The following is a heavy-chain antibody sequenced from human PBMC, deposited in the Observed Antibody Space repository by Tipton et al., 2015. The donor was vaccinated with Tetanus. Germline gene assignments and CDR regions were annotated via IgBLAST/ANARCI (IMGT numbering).Heavy chain of an antibody. J-gene: IGHJ3*01. CDR2: IWFDGSKT. CDR1: GFTLRRYG. CDR3: ARGGRDAYNNPLGAFEV. V-gene: IGHV3-33*03. D-gene: IGHD5-24*01. Sequence: SGFTLRRYGMHWVRQAPGKGLEWVAIIWFDGSKTYYADSVKGRFIVSRDNTKSMLYLQMNTLRAEDTAVYYCARGGRDAYNNPLGAFEVWGRGTTVTVSS.